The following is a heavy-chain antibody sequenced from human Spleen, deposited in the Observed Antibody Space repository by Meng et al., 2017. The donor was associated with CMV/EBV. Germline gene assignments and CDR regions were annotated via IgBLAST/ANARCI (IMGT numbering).Heavy chain of an antibody. CDR3: ASQQLGGQRYYYYYYGMDV. J-gene: IGHJ6*02. Sequence: GESLKISCGGSGFTFSDYPMSWVRQAPGKGLEWVSGISGSGGATYYADSVKGRFTMSRDNSKNTLYLQMNSLRAEDTAVYYCASQQLGGQRYYYYYYGMDVWGQGTTVTVSS. V-gene: IGHV3-23*01. CDR2: ISGSGGAT. D-gene: IGHD6-13*01. CDR1: GFTFSDYP.